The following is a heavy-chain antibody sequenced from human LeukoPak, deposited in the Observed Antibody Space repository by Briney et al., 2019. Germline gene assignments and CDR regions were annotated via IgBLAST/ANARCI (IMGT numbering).Heavy chain of an antibody. CDR3: ARASDIAVTGFDF. V-gene: IGHV4-59*01. D-gene: IGHD6-19*01. J-gene: IGHJ4*02. Sequence: PSETLSLTCTASGASISSYYWSWIRQTPSNGLEWIASIYNGGSINYNPSLKSRATISMDTPKSHFSLSLSSVTAADTAVYFCARASDIAVTGFDFWGQGLLVTVSA. CDR2: IYNGGSI. CDR1: GASISSYY.